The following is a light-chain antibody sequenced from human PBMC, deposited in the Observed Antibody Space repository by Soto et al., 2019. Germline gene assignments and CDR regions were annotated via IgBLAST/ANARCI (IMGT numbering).Light chain of an antibody. CDR3: QHCFTVPYT. CDR1: QDISNR. J-gene: IGKJ2*01. V-gene: IGKV1-33*01. Sequence: DIQMTHSPSSLSASVGDRITITCQASQDISNRLNWYHQKPGKAPNLLIYDASNLAAGVPSGFSGSGSGTDFTFTISSLQPEDIGTYYCQHCFTVPYTFGQGTKVDIK. CDR2: DAS.